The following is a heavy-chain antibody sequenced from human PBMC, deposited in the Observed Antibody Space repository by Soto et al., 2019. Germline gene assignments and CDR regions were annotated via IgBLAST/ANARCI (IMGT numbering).Heavy chain of an antibody. Sequence: QITLKESGPTLVKPTQTLTLTCTFSGFSLNTGGLGVGWIRQPPGKALEWLALIYWDDDKRYSPSLKSRLTIPTDTYKSQVVLTMTNMDPVDTATYYCAHSRCGGDCLQSYSSHYYYGMDVWGQGTTVTVSS. J-gene: IGHJ6*02. CDR1: GFSLNTGGLG. CDR3: AHSRCGGDCLQSYSSHYYYGMDV. V-gene: IGHV2-5*02. D-gene: IGHD2-21*02. CDR2: IYWDDDK.